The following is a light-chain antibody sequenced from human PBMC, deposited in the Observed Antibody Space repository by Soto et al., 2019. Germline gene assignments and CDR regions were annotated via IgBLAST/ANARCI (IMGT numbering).Light chain of an antibody. CDR1: QAIRSS. CDR3: QHCDNWDS. V-gene: IGKV3-15*01. Sequence: ETVMTQSPATLSVSPGERATLSCRASQAIRSSLAWYQQKPGQAPRRLIHDAATSANGVQARFSGIGSGTEFTLTVNSLQSEDFSVYYWQHCDNWDSFGQGTKREI. CDR2: DAA. J-gene: IGKJ2*01.